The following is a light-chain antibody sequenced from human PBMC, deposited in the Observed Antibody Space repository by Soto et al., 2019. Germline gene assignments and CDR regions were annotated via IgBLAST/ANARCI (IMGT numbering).Light chain of an antibody. Sequence: EVVLTQSPGTLSLSPGERATLSCRASQSVTGSFLAWYQQKPGQAPRLLIYNASSRATGIPDRFSGSGSGTDFTLIISRLEPEDFAVYYCQQYSRSPGTFGQGTKVEIK. CDR3: QQYSRSPGT. CDR2: NAS. V-gene: IGKV3-20*01. J-gene: IGKJ1*01. CDR1: QSVTGSF.